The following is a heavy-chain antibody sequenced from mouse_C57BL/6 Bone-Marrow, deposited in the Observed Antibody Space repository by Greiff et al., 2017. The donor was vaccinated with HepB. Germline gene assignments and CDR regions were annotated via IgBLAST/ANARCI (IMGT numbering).Heavy chain of an antibody. CDR2: IDPEDGET. CDR3: ARRHYYGSSYEGY. Sequence: VQLQQSGAELVKPGASVKLSCTASGFNIKDYYMHWVKQRTEQGLEWIGRIDPEDGETKYAPKFQGKATLTVDTSSSTAYMQLSSLTSEDSAVYYCARRHYYGSSYEGYWGQGTTLTVSS. V-gene: IGHV14-2*01. D-gene: IGHD1-1*01. J-gene: IGHJ2*01. CDR1: GFNIKDYY.